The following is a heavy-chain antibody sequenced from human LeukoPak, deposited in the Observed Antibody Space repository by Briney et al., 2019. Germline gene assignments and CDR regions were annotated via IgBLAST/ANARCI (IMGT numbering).Heavy chain of an antibody. V-gene: IGHV5-51*01. CDR2: IYPGDSDT. Sequence: GESLKISCKGSGYTFDTYWIGWVRQMPGKGLEWMGIIYPGDSDTKYRPSFQGQVTISADKSISTAYLQWSSLKASDTAMYYCARLGDDSSGYYLYYYYGMDVWGQGTTVTVSS. CDR3: ARLGDDSSGYYLYYYYGMDV. CDR1: GYTFDTYW. J-gene: IGHJ6*02. D-gene: IGHD3-22*01.